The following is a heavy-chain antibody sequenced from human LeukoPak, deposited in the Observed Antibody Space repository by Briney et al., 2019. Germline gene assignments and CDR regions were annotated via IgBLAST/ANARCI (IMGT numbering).Heavy chain of an antibody. V-gene: IGHV3-23*01. J-gene: IGHJ4*02. CDR3: AKQHIVVVTATHDY. D-gene: IGHD2-21*02. CDR1: GFTFSSYA. CDR2: ISGSGGST. Sequence: HPGGSLRLSCAASGFTFSSYAMSWVRQAPGKGLEWVSAISGSGGSTYYADSVKGRFTISRDNSKNTLYLQMNSLSAEDTAVYYCAKQHIVVVTATHDYWGQGTLVTVSS.